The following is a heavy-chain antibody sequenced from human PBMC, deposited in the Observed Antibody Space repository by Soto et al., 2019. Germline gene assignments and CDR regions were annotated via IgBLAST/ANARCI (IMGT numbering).Heavy chain of an antibody. CDR2: IIPILGIA. V-gene: IGHV1-69*02. J-gene: IGHJ4*02. Sequence: QVQLVQSGAEVKKPGSSVKVSCKASGGTFSSYTISWVRQAPGQGLEWMGRIIPILGIANYAQKFQGRVTITADKCRSTAYMELSSLRSADTAVYYCAKAAAGPFDYWGQGTLVTVS. CDR3: AKAAAGPFDY. CDR1: GGTFSSYT. D-gene: IGHD6-13*01.